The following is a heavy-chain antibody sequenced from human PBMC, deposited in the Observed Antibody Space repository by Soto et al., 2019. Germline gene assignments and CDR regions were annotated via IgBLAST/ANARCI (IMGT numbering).Heavy chain of an antibody. V-gene: IGHV1-18*01. J-gene: IGHJ6*02. D-gene: IGHD3-10*01. Sequence: ASVKVSCKASGYTFTNFGISWVRQAPGQGLEWMGWISAYNGNTNYAQNLQGRVIMTADTSTNTAYMELRSLRSDDTAIYYCTREGSAPYYYYGMDAWGQGTTVTVS. CDR3: TREGSAPYYYYGMDA. CDR2: ISAYNGNT. CDR1: GYTFTNFG.